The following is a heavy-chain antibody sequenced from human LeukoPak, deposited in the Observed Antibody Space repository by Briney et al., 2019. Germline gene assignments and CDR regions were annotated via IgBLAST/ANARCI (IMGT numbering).Heavy chain of an antibody. CDR3: ARGGYYYLDV. Sequence: SETLSLTCTMSGGSISPHYWSWIRQPPGKGLEWIAYIFHSGTTKYNPSLKSRVAISLDTPKSQFSLKLHSVTAADTAVYYCARGGYYYLDVWGRGTTVTVSS. CDR1: GGSISPHY. CDR2: IFHSGTT. J-gene: IGHJ6*03. V-gene: IGHV4-59*11.